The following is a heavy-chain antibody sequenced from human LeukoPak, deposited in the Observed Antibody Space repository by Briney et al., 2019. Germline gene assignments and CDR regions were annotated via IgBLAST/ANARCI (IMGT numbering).Heavy chain of an antibody. D-gene: IGHD3-9*01. CDR1: GGSISSGSYY. Sequence: SETLSLTCTVSGGSISSGSYYWSWIRQPPGKGLEWIGYIYHSGSTYYNPSLKSRVTISVDRSKNQFSLKLSSVTAADTAVYYCARGRGFELTYFDYWGQGTLVTVSS. CDR3: ARGRGFELTYFDY. J-gene: IGHJ4*02. V-gene: IGHV4-30-2*01. CDR2: IYHSGST.